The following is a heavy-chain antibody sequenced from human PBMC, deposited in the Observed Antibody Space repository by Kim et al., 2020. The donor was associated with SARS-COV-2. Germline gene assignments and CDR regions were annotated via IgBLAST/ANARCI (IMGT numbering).Heavy chain of an antibody. J-gene: IGHJ4*02. CDR2: IYYSGST. V-gene: IGHV4-39*01. CDR3: ARQNDSSGYYSGDSYYFDY. CDR1: GGSISSSSYY. Sequence: SETLSLTCTVSGGSISSSSYYWGWIRQPPGKGLEWIGSIYYSGSTYYNPSLKSRVTISVDTSKNQFSLKLSSVTAADTAVYYCARQNDSSGYYSGDSYYFDYWGQGTLVTVSS. D-gene: IGHD3-22*01.